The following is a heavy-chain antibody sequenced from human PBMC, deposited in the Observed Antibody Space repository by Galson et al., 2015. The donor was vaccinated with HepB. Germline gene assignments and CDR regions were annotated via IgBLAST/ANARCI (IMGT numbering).Heavy chain of an antibody. J-gene: IGHJ6*02. CDR1: GGTFSNYA. CDR2: IIPILGIA. D-gene: IGHD6-19*01. CDR3: ARDQQWLDYYYYSAMDV. Sequence: SVKVSCKASGGTFSNYAISWVRQAPGQGPEWMGRIIPILGIATYAQKFQARVTITADESTSTAYMELSSLRSEDTAVYYCARDQQWLDYYYYSAMDVWGQGTTVTVSS. V-gene: IGHV1-69*04.